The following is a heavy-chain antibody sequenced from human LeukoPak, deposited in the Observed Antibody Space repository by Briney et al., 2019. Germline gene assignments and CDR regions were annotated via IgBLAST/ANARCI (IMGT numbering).Heavy chain of an antibody. J-gene: IGHJ3*02. V-gene: IGHV3-11*04. CDR3: ARDMVRGAFDI. CDR2: ISRSGSTI. Sequence: PGGALRLSCAASGFTFSDYYMSWIRQAPGKGLDGVSYISRSGSTIYYADSVKGRFTISRDNAKNSLYLQMNRLSAEDTAVYYCARDMVRGAFDIWGQGTMVTVSS. CDR1: GFTFSDYY. D-gene: IGHD3-10*01.